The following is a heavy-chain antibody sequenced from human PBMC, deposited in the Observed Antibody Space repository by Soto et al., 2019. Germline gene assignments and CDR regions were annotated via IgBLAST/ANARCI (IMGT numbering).Heavy chain of an antibody. CDR2: IYWDDDK. V-gene: IGHV2-5*02. Sequence: QITLKESGPTLVKPTQTLTLTCTFSGFSLSTSGVGVGWIRQPPGKALEWLALIYWDDDKRYSPSLKSRLTIPKXXSKNQVVLTMTNMDPVDTATYYCAHVYGGYDNFDYWGQGTLVTVSS. CDR1: GFSLSTSGVG. J-gene: IGHJ4*02. D-gene: IGHD5-12*01. CDR3: AHVYGGYDNFDY.